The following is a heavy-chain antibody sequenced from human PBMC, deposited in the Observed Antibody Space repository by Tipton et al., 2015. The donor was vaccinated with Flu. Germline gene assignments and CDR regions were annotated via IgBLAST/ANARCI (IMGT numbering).Heavy chain of an antibody. CDR2: ISGSGSGGA. D-gene: IGHD6-19*01. Sequence: TLSLTCIVSGGSIRNDKDHWSWIRRPAGKGLEWIGRISGSGSGGANYNPSLRSRVTMSLDTSKNEVSLSLDSATAADTAVYYCAREWLAQGMDYFVQWGQGTLVTVSS. V-gene: IGHV4-61*02. J-gene: IGHJ4*02. CDR1: GGSIRNDKDH. CDR3: AREWLAQGMDYFVQ.